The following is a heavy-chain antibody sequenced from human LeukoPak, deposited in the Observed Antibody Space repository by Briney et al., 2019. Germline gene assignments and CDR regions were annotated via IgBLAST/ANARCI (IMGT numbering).Heavy chain of an antibody. Sequence: GGSLRLSCAASGFTFSSYWMHWVRQAPGKGLVWVSRINTDGSSTSYADSVKGRFTISRDNAKNTLYLQMNSLRAEDTAVYYYARGVEHYDSSGLVFYYFDYWGQGTLVTVSS. CDR2: INTDGSST. CDR3: ARGVEHYDSSGLVFYYFDY. J-gene: IGHJ4*02. D-gene: IGHD3-22*01. V-gene: IGHV3-74*01. CDR1: GFTFSSYW.